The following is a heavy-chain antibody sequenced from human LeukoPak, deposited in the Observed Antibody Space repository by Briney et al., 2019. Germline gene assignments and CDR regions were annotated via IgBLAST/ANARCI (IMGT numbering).Heavy chain of an antibody. CDR2: MSYSGRS. CDR3: ARGSNYGDKHRYYYYYMDV. CDR1: GGSINTYY. J-gene: IGHJ6*03. D-gene: IGHD4-17*01. V-gene: IGHV4-59*01. Sequence: TSSETLSLTCTVSGGSINTYYWSWIRQTPEKGLEWIGYMSYSGRSDYGPSLKSRVTMSIDTSKNEFSLRMTSVTAADTAVYYCARGSNYGDKHRYYYYYMDVWGKGTTVTISS.